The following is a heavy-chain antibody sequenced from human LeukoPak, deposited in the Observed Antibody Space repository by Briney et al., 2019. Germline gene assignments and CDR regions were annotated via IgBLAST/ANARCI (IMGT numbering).Heavy chain of an antibody. CDR2: FDPEDGET. CDR3: ATTYLRYYYGSGSYFDP. CDR1: GYTLTELS. Sequence: ASVKVSCKVSGYTLTELSMHWVRQAPGKGLEWMGGFDPEDGETIYAQKFQGRVTMTEDTSTDTAYMELSSLRSEDTAVYYCATTYLRYYYGSGSYFDPWGRGTLVTVSS. J-gene: IGHJ2*01. V-gene: IGHV1-24*01. D-gene: IGHD3-10*01.